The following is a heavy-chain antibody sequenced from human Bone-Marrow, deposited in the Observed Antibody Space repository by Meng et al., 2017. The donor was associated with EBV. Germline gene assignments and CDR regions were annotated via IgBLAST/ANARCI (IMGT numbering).Heavy chain of an antibody. CDR3: VGAHYGDSSGYYYAY. CDR1: GGSISSSNW. J-gene: IGHJ4*02. CDR2: IYHSGST. Sequence: QGQLQESGQGLVKPSGTLSLTCAVSGGSISSSNWWSWVRQPPGKGLEWIGEIYHSGSTNYNPSLKSRVTISVDKSKNQFSLKLSSVTAADTAVYYCVGAHYGDSSGYYYAYWGQGTLVTVSS. V-gene: IGHV4-4*02. D-gene: IGHD3-22*01.